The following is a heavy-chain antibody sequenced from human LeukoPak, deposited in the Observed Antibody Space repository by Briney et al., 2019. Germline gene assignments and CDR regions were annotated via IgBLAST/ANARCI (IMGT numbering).Heavy chain of an antibody. Sequence: GGSLRLSCAASGFTFSSYAMSWVRQAPGKGLEWVAVISYDGSNKYYADSVKGRFTISRDNSKNTLYLQMNSLRAEDTAVYYCARDLLPLFYGDSPYGAPYYYGMDVWGQGTTVTVSS. D-gene: IGHD4-17*01. CDR1: GFTFSSYA. V-gene: IGHV3-30-3*01. CDR2: ISYDGSNK. CDR3: ARDLLPLFYGDSPYGAPYYYGMDV. J-gene: IGHJ6*02.